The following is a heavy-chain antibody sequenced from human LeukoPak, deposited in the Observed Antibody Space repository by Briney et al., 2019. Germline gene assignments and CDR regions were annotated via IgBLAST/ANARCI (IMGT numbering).Heavy chain of an antibody. CDR3: AIMKEQWPVLYY. J-gene: IGHJ4*02. D-gene: IGHD6-19*01. Sequence: ASVTVSCKASGYTFTSYGISWVRQAPGQGLEWMGWISAYNGNTNYAQKLQGRVTMTTDTSTSTAYMELRSLRSDDTAVYYCAIMKEQWPVLYYWGQGTLVTVSS. V-gene: IGHV1-18*01. CDR2: ISAYNGNT. CDR1: GYTFTSYG.